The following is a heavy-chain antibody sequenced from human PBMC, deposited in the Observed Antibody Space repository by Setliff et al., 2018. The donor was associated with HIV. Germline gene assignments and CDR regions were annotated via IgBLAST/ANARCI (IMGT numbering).Heavy chain of an antibody. CDR1: GHTFASFN. V-gene: IGHV1-46*01. CDR3: ARDQTGVAAAAFGGGSAWSDEGFDI. J-gene: IGHJ3*02. Sequence: GASVKVSCKASGHTFASFNINWVRQAPGQGLDWMGTISPNGENTNYAKKFRDRVTMTRDTSSTIFYMELSSLSSEDTAVYYCARDQTGVAAAAFGGGSAWSDEGFDIWGQGTMVTVS. D-gene: IGHD6-13*01. CDR2: ISPNGENT.